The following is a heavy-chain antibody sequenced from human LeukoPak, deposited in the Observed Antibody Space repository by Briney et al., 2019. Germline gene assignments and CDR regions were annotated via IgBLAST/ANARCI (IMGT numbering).Heavy chain of an antibody. V-gene: IGHV4-39*01. CDR1: GGSFSGYY. Sequence: PSETLSLTCAVYGGSFSGYYWGWIRQPPGKGLEWIGSIYYSGSTYYNPSLKSRVTISVDTSKNQFSLKLSSVTAADTAVYYCARLGAVAGTRPLPESWGQGTLVTVSS. CDR2: IYYSGST. CDR3: ARLGAVAGTRPLPES. J-gene: IGHJ4*02. D-gene: IGHD6-19*01.